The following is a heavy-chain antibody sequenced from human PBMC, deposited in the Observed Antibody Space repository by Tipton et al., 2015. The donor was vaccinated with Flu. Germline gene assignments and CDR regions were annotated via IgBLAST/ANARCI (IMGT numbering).Heavy chain of an antibody. V-gene: IGHV4-34*01. D-gene: IGHD2-2*01. Sequence: GLVKPSETLSLTCAVYGGSFSEYNWSWMRQSPGTGLEWIGEIRPSGSTNYSPSLKSRVTMSEDTSKNQFSLKLSSVTAADTAVYYCARGRDAYCSSTSCYDYYYFYGMDVWGQGTTVTVSS. CDR3: ARGRDAYCSSTSCYDYYYFYGMDV. J-gene: IGHJ6*02. CDR2: IRPSGST. CDR1: GGSFSEYN.